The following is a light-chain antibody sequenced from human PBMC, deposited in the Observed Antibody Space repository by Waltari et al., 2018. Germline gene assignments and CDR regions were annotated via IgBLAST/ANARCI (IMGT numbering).Light chain of an antibody. CDR2: AAS. CDR1: QAISSY. Sequence: ALRLTPSPSSLYASSAARVTITCRASQAISSYLGWYQQKPVKAPKLLIYAASTLPTGVPSRFSGSGSGTDFTLTISCLQSEDFATYYCQHYYSYPRTFGQGTKVEVK. CDR3: QHYYSYPRT. J-gene: IGKJ1*01. V-gene: IGKV1-8*01.